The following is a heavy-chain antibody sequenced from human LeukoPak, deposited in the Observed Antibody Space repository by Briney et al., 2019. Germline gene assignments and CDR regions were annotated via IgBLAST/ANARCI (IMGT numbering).Heavy chain of an antibody. J-gene: IGHJ4*02. CDR2: IYHSGST. V-gene: IGHV4-30-2*03. CDR1: GGSISSGGYS. Sequence: SETLSLTCAVSGGSISSGGYSWSWIRQPPGKGLEWIGYIYHSGSTYYNPSLKSRVTISVDTSKNQFSLKLSSVTAADTAVYYCARQMVNSGFDYWGQGTLVTVSS. D-gene: IGHD4-23*01. CDR3: ARQMVNSGFDY.